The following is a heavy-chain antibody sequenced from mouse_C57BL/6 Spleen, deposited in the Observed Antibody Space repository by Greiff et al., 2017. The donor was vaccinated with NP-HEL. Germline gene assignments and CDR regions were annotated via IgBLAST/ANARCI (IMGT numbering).Heavy chain of an antibody. CDR2: ISDGGSYT. CDR1: GFTFSSYA. Sequence: EVKLMESGGGLVKPGGSLKLSCAASGFTFSSYAMSWVRQTPEKRLEWVATISDGGSYTYYPDNVKGRFTISRDNAKNNLYLQMSHLKSEDTAMYYCAKGGYGVGYFDVWGTGTTVTVSS. V-gene: IGHV5-4*03. CDR3: AKGGYGVGYFDV. J-gene: IGHJ1*03. D-gene: IGHD6-5*01.